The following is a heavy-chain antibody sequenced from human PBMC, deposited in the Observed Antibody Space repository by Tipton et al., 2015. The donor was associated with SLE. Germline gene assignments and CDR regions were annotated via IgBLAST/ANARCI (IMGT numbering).Heavy chain of an antibody. CDR3: AREGVHFWSGSSYYYYYYMDV. V-gene: IGHV4-61*02. Sequence: TLSLTCTVSGGSISSGSYYWSWIRQPAGKGLEWIGRIYTSESTNYNPSPKSRVTISVDTSKNQFSLKLSSVTAADTAVYYCAREGVHFWSGSSYYYYYYMDVWGKETTVTVSS. CDR2: IYTSEST. J-gene: IGHJ6*03. D-gene: IGHD3-3*02. CDR1: GGSISSGSYY.